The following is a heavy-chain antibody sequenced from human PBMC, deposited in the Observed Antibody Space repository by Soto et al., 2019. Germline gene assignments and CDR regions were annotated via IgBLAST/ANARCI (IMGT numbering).Heavy chain of an antibody. CDR3: ARASVLRYDFWSGRLENYYYYGMDV. D-gene: IGHD3-3*01. J-gene: IGHJ6*02. CDR1: GGAFSSYA. CDR2: IIPIFGTA. V-gene: IGHV1-69*13. Sequence: GASVKVSCKAAGGAFSSYAISWVRQAPGQGLEWMGGIIPIFGTANYAQKFQGRVTITADESTSTAYMELSSLRSEDTAVYYCARASVLRYDFWSGRLENYYYYGMDVWGQGTTVTVSS.